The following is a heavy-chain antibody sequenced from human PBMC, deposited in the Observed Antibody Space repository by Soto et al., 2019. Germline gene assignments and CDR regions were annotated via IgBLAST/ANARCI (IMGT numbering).Heavy chain of an antibody. V-gene: IGHV1-8*01. D-gene: IGHD4-17*01. Sequence: QVQLVQSGAEVKKPGALVKVSCKASGYTFTSYDINWVWQATGQGLEWMGWMNPNSRKTGYAQKFQGRVTITSKTSISTAHTELTSLRSENTAVYYCARTIDGDNAHYWGEEALISVSS. CDR2: MNPNSRKT. J-gene: IGHJ4*02. CDR3: ARTIDGDNAHY. CDR1: GYTFTSYD.